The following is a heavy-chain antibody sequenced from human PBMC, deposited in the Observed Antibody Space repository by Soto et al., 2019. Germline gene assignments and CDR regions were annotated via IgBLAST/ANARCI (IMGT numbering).Heavy chain of an antibody. D-gene: IGHD1-20*01. J-gene: IGHJ4*02. Sequence: EVQLVESGGGLVQPGGSLRLSCTASGFTFSSRAMNWVRQFPGRGLEWVSYISSSSSNIDYADSVKVRFTVSRDNDKNSLYLQMNTLRDEDTAVYYCASDRSLGSNWYYYLESWGQGPLVTVSS. CDR3: ASDRSLGSNWYYYLES. CDR2: ISSSSSNI. V-gene: IGHV3-48*02. CDR1: GFTFSSRA.